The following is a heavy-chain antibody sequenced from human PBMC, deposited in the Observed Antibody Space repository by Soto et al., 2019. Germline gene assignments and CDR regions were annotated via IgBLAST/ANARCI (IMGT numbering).Heavy chain of an antibody. CDR2: IITDGTST. J-gene: IGHJ6*03. CDR3: ATGLSTRGYYMDV. V-gene: IGHV3-74*01. CDR1: GFTFSIYW. D-gene: IGHD6-13*01. Sequence: GGSLRLSCAASGFTFSIYWMHWVRQAPGKGLVWVSRIITDGTSTTYADSVKGRFTISRDNGKNTLYLQMNSLRAEDTAVYYCATGLSTRGYYMDVWGKGTKVTVSS.